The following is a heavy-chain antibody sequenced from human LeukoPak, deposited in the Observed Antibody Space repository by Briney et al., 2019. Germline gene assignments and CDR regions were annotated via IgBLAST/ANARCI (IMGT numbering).Heavy chain of an antibody. D-gene: IGHD5-24*01. J-gene: IGHJ4*02. V-gene: IGHV3-23*01. Sequence: GGSLRLSCAASGFSFSDCAMSWVRQAPGGGLEWVSSISGSAGSTYYADSMKGRFTISRDNPKNTLHLEMNSLRAEDTAIYYCTKGMATIRRHIDSWGQGTLATVSS. CDR1: GFSFSDCA. CDR2: ISGSAGST. CDR3: TKGMATIRRHIDS.